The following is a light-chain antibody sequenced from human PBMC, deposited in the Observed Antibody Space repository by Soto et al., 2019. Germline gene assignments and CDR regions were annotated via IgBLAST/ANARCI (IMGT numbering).Light chain of an antibody. CDR3: SSYTSSSTLDVV. V-gene: IGLV2-14*01. J-gene: IGLJ2*01. CDR1: SSDVGGYNY. CDR2: DVS. Sequence: QSALTQPASVSGSPGQSITISCTGTSSDVGGYNYVSWYQQHPGKAPKLMIYDVSNXPXGVSNRFSXSKSGNTASLTISGXXXXXXXXXXCSSYTSSSTLDVVFGGGTKVTVL.